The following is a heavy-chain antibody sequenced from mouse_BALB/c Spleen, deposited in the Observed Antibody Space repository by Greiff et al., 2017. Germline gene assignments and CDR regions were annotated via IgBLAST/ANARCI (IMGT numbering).Heavy chain of an antibody. J-gene: IGHJ3*01. D-gene: IGHD2-14*01. Sequence: VKLEESGPGLVAPSQSLSITCTVSGFSLSRYSVHWVRQPPGKGLEWLGMIWGGGSTDYNSALKSRLSISKDNSKSQVFLKMNSLQTDDTAMYYCARDGGYRSLPFAYWGQGTLGTVAA. CDR1: GFSLSRYS. V-gene: IGHV2-6-4*01. CDR3: ARDGGYRSLPFAY. CDR2: IWGGGST.